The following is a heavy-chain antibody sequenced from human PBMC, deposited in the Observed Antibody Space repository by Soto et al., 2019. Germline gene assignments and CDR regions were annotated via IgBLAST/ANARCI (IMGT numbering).Heavy chain of an antibody. Sequence: SVKVSCKASGYTFTNYAVHWVRQAPGQRLEWMGWINAGNGNTRFSQNLQGRVTITRDTSARTVYMELSSLRSEDTAVYYCARGHLAVVPVASWSSYMDAWGKENTVTVSS. CDR1: GYTFTNYA. J-gene: IGHJ6*03. D-gene: IGHD2-2*01. CDR2: INAGNGNT. V-gene: IGHV1-3*01. CDR3: ARGHLAVVPVASWSSYMDA.